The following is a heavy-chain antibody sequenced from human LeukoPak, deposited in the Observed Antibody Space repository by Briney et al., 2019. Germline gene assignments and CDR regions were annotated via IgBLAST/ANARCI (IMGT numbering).Heavy chain of an antibody. CDR1: GFIFSDYV. Sequence: PGGSLRLSCAASGFIFSDYVMNWVRQAPGKGLEWVSTISSSGDTTYYADSVKGRFIIFRDNSKNTLSLQMNSLRAEDTAVYYCAKRRANWGFFDYWGQGTLVTVSS. CDR3: AKRRANWGFFDY. CDR2: ISSSGDTT. J-gene: IGHJ4*02. D-gene: IGHD7-27*01. V-gene: IGHV3-23*01.